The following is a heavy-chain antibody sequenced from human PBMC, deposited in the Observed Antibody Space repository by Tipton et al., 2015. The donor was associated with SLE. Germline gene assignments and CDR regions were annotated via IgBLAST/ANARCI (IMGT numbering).Heavy chain of an antibody. CDR1: GGSFSGYY. Sequence: TLSLTCAVYGGSFSGYYWSWIRQPPGKGLEWIGEINHSGSTNYNPSLKSRVTISVDTPKNQFSLKLSSGTAADTAVYYCASLRTEYYYGSRADYWGQGTLVTVSS. D-gene: IGHD3-10*01. J-gene: IGHJ4*02. V-gene: IGHV4-34*01. CDR2: INHSGST. CDR3: ASLRTEYYYGSRADY.